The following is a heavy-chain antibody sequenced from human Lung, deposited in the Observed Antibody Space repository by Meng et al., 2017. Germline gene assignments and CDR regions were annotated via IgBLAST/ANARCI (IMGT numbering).Heavy chain of an antibody. CDR3: ARGPTTMAHDFDY. Sequence: QVRRQQWGSGLLKPSETLSLTCVVSGGSFSDYYWSGIRQPPGKGLEWIGEINHSGSTNYNPSLESRATISVDTSQNNLSLKLSSVTAADSAVYYCARGPTTMAHDFDYWGQGTLVTVSS. CDR1: GGSFSDYY. D-gene: IGHD4-11*01. V-gene: IGHV4-34*01. J-gene: IGHJ4*02. CDR2: INHSGST.